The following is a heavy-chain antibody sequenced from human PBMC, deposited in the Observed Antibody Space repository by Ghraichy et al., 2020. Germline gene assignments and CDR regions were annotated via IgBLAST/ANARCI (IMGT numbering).Heavy chain of an antibody. Sequence: SVKVSCKASGGTFSSYAISWVRQAPGQGLEWMGGIIPIFGTANYAQKFQGRVTITADESTSTAYMELSSLRSEDTAVYYCARDFWGDNGQLDREYYYYYMDVWGKGTTVTVSS. V-gene: IGHV1-69*13. CDR3: ARDFWGDNGQLDREYYYYYMDV. J-gene: IGHJ6*03. D-gene: IGHD3-16*01. CDR2: IIPIFGTA. CDR1: GGTFSSYA.